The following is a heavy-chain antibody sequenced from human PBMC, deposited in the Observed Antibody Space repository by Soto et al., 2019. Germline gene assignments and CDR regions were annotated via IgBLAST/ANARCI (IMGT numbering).Heavy chain of an antibody. CDR3: ARVAYGDYGVDV. D-gene: IGHD4-17*01. CDR1: GDTFSRYA. J-gene: IGHJ6*01. Sequence: QVQLVQSGAEVKKPGSSVKVSCKASGDTFSRYAISWVRQAPGQGLEWMGGIIPTFGTPNYALKFQGRVTIIAAESTSTVYMEVISLTSEDTAMYYCARVAYGDYGVDVRGQGITVTVSS. V-gene: IGHV1-69*01. CDR2: IIPTFGTP.